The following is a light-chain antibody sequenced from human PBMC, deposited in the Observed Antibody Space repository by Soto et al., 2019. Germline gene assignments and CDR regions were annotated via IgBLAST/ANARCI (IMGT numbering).Light chain of an antibody. CDR3: MKGSHWPKT. Sequence: DVVMTQSPLSLPVTLGQPASISCRSSQSLVYSDGNTYLSWFQQGPGQSPRRLIYQVSKRDSGVPDRFSGSGSGTDFTLKISRVEAEDVGIYYCMKGSHWPKTFGQGTKVDI. J-gene: IGKJ1*01. CDR1: QSLVYSDGNTY. V-gene: IGKV2-30*01. CDR2: QVS.